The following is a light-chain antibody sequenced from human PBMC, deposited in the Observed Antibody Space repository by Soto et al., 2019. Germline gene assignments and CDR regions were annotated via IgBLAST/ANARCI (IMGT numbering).Light chain of an antibody. J-gene: IGKJ1*01. CDR3: QQFGNSPWT. V-gene: IGKV3-20*01. CDR1: QSVPSTY. Sequence: VLSQSPAILSLSPGERATLSCRASQSVPSTYFAWYQQKAGQPPRLLISGTSNRATGIPDRFSGSGSGTDFTLTISRLEPEDSAVYFCQQFGNSPWTFGQGTKVEI. CDR2: GTS.